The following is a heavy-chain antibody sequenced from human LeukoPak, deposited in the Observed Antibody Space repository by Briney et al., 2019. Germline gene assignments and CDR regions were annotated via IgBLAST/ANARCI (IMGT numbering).Heavy chain of an antibody. CDR1: GGSISSRPYC. CDR3: ARDGYCSGGSCWYFDL. CDR2: FYYSGST. Sequence: SETLSLTCTVSGGSISSRPYCWGWIRQPPGKGLEWLGNFYYSGSTYYKPSLKSRVTISVDTSKNQFSLKLSSVTAADTAVYYCARDGYCSGGSCWYFDLWGRGTLVTVSS. J-gene: IGHJ2*01. V-gene: IGHV4-39*07. D-gene: IGHD2-15*01.